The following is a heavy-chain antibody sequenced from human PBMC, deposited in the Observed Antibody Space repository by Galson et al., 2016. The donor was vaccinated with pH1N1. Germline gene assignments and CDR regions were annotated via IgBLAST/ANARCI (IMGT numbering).Heavy chain of an antibody. CDR2: IHWEDDK. Sequence: PALVKPTQTLRLTCSLSGFSLTSSGMCVGWIRQFPAKAPEWLALIHWEDDKRYNLSFKNRLTLTRDNSRNEVVLTMTNMEPLDSGTYYCARRVYDFGVSFDHWGQGILVTVSS. CDR3: ARRVYDFGVSFDH. V-gene: IGHV2-5*02. D-gene: IGHD3-10*01. J-gene: IGHJ4*02. CDR1: GFSLTSSGMC.